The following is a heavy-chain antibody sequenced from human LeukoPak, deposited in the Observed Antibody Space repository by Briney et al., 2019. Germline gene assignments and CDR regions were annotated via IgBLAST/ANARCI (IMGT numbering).Heavy chain of an antibody. CDR2: INPSGGSS. V-gene: IGHV1-46*01. CDR3: ARDDRSPLVPAATYNWFDP. D-gene: IGHD2-2*01. CDR1: EYTYTGYF. Sequence: ASVKVSCKASEYTYTGYFMHWVRQAPGQGLEWMGIINPSGGSSSYPQKFQGRVTMTRDTSTSTVYMELSSLRSEDTAVYYCARDDRSPLVPAATYNWFDPWGQGTLVTVS. J-gene: IGHJ5*02.